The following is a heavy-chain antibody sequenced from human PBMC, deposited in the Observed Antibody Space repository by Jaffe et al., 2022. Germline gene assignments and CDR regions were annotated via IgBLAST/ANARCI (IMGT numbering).Heavy chain of an antibody. CDR3: ARCPDSSGWYRGYYFDY. CDR2: INHSGST. Sequence: QVQLQQWGAGLLKPSETLSLTCAVYGGSFSGYYWSWIRQPPGKGLEWIGEINHSGSTNYNPSLKSRVTISVDTSKNQFSLKLSSVTAADTAVYYCARCPDSSGWYRGYYFDYWGQGTLVTVSS. D-gene: IGHD6-19*01. CDR1: GGSFSGYY. J-gene: IGHJ4*02. V-gene: IGHV4-34*01.